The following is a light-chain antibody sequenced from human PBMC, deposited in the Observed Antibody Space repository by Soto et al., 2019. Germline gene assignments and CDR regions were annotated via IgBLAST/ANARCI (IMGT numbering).Light chain of an antibody. CDR3: QQSYRTPYT. J-gene: IGKJ2*01. Sequence: DIQMTQSPSSLSASVGDRVTITCRESQSISSYLNWYQQKPGKAPKLLIYAASSLQSGVPSRFSGSGSGTDFTLTISSLQPEDFATYYCQQSYRTPYTFGQGTKLEIK. V-gene: IGKV1-39*01. CDR1: QSISSY. CDR2: AAS.